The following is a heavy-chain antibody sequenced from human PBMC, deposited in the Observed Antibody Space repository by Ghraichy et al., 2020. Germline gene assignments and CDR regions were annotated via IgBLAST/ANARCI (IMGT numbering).Heavy chain of an antibody. J-gene: IGHJ6*02. V-gene: IGHV3-73*01. CDR1: GFTFSGSA. CDR3: TRHQYTVRGYYYYGMDV. Sequence: GGSLRLSCAASGFTFSGSAMHWVRQASGKGLEWVGRIRSKANRSATAYGASVKGRFTISRDDSNNTAYLQMNSLKTEDTAVYYCTRHQYTVRGYYYYGMDVWGQGTTVTVSS. CDR2: IRSKANRSAT. D-gene: IGHD4-11*01.